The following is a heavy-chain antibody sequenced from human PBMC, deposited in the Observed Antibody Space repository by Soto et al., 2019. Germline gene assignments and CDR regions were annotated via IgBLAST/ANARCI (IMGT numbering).Heavy chain of an antibody. CDR1: GGSISSSSYY. V-gene: IGHV4-39*01. CDR2: IYYSGST. CDR3: ARYCSSTSCYRTAFDY. J-gene: IGHJ4*02. Sequence: SETLSLTCTVSGGSISSSSYYWGWIRQPPGKGLEWIGSIYYSGSTYYNPSLKSRVTISVDTSKNQFSLKLSSVTAADTAVYYCARYCSSTSCYRTAFDYWGQGTLVTVSS. D-gene: IGHD2-2*01.